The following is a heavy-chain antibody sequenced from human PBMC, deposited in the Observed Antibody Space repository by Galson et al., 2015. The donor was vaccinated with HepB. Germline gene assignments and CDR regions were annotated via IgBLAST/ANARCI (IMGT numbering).Heavy chain of an antibody. CDR2: IIPIFGTA. V-gene: IGHV1-69*13. CDR1: GGTFSSYA. J-gene: IGHJ6*03. CDR3: AISRTLHDYGDYVYYYYMDV. Sequence: SVKVSCKASGGTFSSYAISWVRQAPGQGLEWMGGIIPIFGTANYAQKFQGRVTITADESTSTAYMELSSLRSEDTAVYYCAISRTLHDYGDYVYYYYMDVWGKGTTVTVSS. D-gene: IGHD4-17*01.